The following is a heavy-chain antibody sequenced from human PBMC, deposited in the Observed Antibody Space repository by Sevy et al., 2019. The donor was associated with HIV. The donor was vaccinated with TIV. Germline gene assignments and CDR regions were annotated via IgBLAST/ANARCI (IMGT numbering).Heavy chain of an antibody. CDR2: ISYDGSNK. CDR1: GFTFSSYA. CDR3: ARDPIAAAAPRFYY. D-gene: IGHD6-13*01. V-gene: IGHV3-30-3*01. J-gene: IGHJ4*02. Sequence: GGSLRLSCAASGFTFSSYAMHWVRQAPGKGLEWVAVISYDGSNKYYADSVKGRFTISRDNSKNTLYLQMNSLRAEDTAVYYCARDPIAAAAPRFYYWGQGTLVTVSS.